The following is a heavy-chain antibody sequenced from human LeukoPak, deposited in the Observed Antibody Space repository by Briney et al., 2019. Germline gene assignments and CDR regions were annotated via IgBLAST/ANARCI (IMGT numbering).Heavy chain of an antibody. D-gene: IGHD3-22*01. V-gene: IGHV3-74*01. CDR3: ATTYYDGPDYLGAFDY. CDR1: GFTFSSYW. Sequence: QSGGSLRLSCAASGFTFSSYWMHWVRQAPGKGMVWVSRINSDGSSTSYADSVKGRFTISRDNAKNKLYLQMNSLRAEDTAVYYCATTYYDGPDYLGAFDYWGQGTLVTVSS. J-gene: IGHJ4*02. CDR2: INSDGSST.